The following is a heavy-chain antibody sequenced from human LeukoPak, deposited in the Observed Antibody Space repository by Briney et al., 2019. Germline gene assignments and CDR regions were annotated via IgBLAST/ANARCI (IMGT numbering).Heavy chain of an antibody. CDR1: GFTFSSYA. V-gene: IGHV3-23*01. J-gene: IGHJ4*02. CDR3: AKVLAVAGTDDY. D-gene: IGHD6-19*01. CDR2: ISGSGGST. Sequence: GGSLRLSCAASGFTFSSYAMSWVRQAPGKGLEWVPAISGSGGSTYYADSMKGRFTISRDNSKNTLYLQMNSLRAEDTAVYYCAKVLAVAGTDDYWGQGTLVTVSS.